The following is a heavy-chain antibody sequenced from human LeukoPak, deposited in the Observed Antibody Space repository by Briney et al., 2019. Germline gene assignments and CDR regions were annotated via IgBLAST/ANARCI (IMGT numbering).Heavy chain of an antibody. V-gene: IGHV4-39*07. J-gene: IGHJ4*02. CDR3: ARGSPYYYDSSGYYLH. CDR2: INHSGST. CDR1: GGSISSSSYY. D-gene: IGHD3-22*01. Sequence: SETLSLTCTVSGGSISSSSYYWGWIRQPPGKGLEWIGEINHSGSTNYNPSLKSRVTISVDTSKNQFSLKLSSVTAADTAVYYCARGSPYYYDSSGYYLHWGQGTLVTVSS.